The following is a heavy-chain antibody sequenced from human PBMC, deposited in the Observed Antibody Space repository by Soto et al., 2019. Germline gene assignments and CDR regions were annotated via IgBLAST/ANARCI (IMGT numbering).Heavy chain of an antibody. J-gene: IGHJ4*02. CDR2: VYYLGST. CDR3: ARDGYDGSGSPYPAY. D-gene: IGHD3-10*01. Sequence: SETLSLTCTGSGGPMSEYFWSWIRQSPGKGLEWIGYVYYLGSTDYNPSLKSRVVISVDTSKRQFSLKLSSVTVADTAVYYCARDGYDGSGSPYPAYWGPGIQVTVSS. V-gene: IGHV4-59*01. CDR1: GGPMSEYF.